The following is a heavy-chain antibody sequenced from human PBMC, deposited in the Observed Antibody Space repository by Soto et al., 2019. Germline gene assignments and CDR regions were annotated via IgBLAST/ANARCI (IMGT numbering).Heavy chain of an antibody. CDR2: IYHSGST. CDR1: GGSISSSSYY. J-gene: IGHJ5*02. D-gene: IGHD3-22*01. CDR3: VRTSGYYDSSGYFWLDP. V-gene: IGHV4-39*07. Sequence: PSETLSLTCTVSGGSISSSSYYWGWIRQSPGKGLEWIGEIYHSGSTNYNPSLKSRVTLSVDKSQNQFSLNLSSVTAADTAVYYCVRTSGYYDSSGYFWLDPWGQGTLVTVSS.